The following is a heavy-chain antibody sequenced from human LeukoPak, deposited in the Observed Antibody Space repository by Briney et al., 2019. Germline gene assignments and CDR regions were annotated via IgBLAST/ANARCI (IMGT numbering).Heavy chain of an antibody. J-gene: IGHJ4*02. CDR1: GFTVSSNY. CDR3: ARYDSSGYFDY. D-gene: IGHD3-22*01. Sequence: PGGSLRLYCAASGFTVSSNYMSWVRQAPGKGLEWVSVIYSGGSAYYADSVKGRFTISRDNSKNTLYLQMNSLRAEDTAVYYCARYDSSGYFDYWGQGTLVTVSS. V-gene: IGHV3-53*01. CDR2: IYSGGSA.